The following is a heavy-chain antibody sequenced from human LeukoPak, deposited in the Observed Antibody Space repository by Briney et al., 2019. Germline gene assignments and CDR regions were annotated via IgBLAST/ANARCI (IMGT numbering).Heavy chain of an antibody. V-gene: IGHV4-30-2*01. D-gene: IGHD3-10*01. CDR1: GDAISSGVYS. CDR3: ARDRGRNLGFDS. CDR2: ISHSGST. J-gene: IGHJ5*01. Sequence: SETLSLTCVVSGDAISSGVYSWAWLRQPPGQGLEWIGYISHSGSTYHNPSLESRVVISVDRSKNQISLNLTSVTAADTAVYFCARDRGRNLGFDSWGQGTLVTVSS.